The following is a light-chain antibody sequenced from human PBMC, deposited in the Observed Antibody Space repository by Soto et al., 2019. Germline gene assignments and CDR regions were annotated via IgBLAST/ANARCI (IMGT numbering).Light chain of an antibody. V-gene: IGKV1-5*03. CDR2: KAS. J-gene: IGKJ1*01. CDR3: QQYNSYSPWT. Sequence: DIQLTQSPSTLSASVGDRVTITCRASQSVGGWLAWYQQNPGKAPNLLIYKASSIKSGVPPRFSGSGSGTEFTLTISSLQPDDSATYYCQQYNSYSPWTFGQGTKVEI. CDR1: QSVGGW.